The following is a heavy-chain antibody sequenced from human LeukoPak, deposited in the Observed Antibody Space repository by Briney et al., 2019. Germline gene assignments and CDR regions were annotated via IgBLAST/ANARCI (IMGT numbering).Heavy chain of an antibody. V-gene: IGHV4-34*01. J-gene: IGHJ4*02. Sequence: SETLSLTCAVYGGSFSGYYWSWIRQPPGKGLEWIGEINHSGSTNYNPSLKSRVTISVDTSKNQFSLKLSSVSAADTAVYYCGRGGRAIYYGSGSYYHAPKNSFEYWGQGTPFTVSS. D-gene: IGHD3-10*01. CDR2: INHSGST. CDR3: GRGGRAIYYGSGSYYHAPKNSFEY. CDR1: GGSFSGYY.